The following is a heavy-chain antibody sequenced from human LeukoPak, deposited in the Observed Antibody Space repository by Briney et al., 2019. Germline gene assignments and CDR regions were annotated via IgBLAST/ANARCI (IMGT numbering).Heavy chain of an antibody. J-gene: IGHJ6*02. V-gene: IGHV3-23*01. CDR3: AKALGPYYYGSGPYYYYGMDV. Sequence: GSLRLSCAASGFTFSSYAMSWVRQAPGKGLEWVSAISGSGGSTYYADSVKGRFTISRDNSKNTLYLQMNSLRAEDTAVYYCAKALGPYYYGSGPYYYYGMDVWGQGTTVTVSS. CDR1: GFTFSSYA. CDR2: ISGSGGST. D-gene: IGHD3-10*01.